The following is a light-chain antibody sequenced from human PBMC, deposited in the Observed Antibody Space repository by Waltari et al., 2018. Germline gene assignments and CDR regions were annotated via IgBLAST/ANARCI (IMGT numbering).Light chain of an antibody. CDR1: QNIGTY. CDR3: QNHERLPAT. CDR2: AAS. J-gene: IGKJ1*01. Sequence: LTQSPGTLSLSPGARATLPCRASQNIGTYLVWYQQKPGQPPRLLMYAASRRATGVPDRFSGSGSGTDFSLTISRLEPEDFAVYYCQNHERLPATFGQGTRVEIK. V-gene: IGKV3-20*01.